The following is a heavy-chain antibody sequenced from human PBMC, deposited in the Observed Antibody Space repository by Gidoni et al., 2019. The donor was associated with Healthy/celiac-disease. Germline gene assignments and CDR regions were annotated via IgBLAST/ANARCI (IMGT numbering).Heavy chain of an antibody. D-gene: IGHD6-19*01. Sequence: QLQLQESGPGLVKPSENLSLNCTGPGGSISSSSYYWGWIRQPPGKGLEWIGSIYYSGSTYYNPSLKSRVTISVDTSKNQFSLKLSSVTAADTAVYYCARPQKQWLVGDAFDIWGQGTMVTVSS. CDR1: GGSISSSSYY. CDR3: ARPQKQWLVGDAFDI. V-gene: IGHV4-39*01. CDR2: IYYSGST. J-gene: IGHJ3*02.